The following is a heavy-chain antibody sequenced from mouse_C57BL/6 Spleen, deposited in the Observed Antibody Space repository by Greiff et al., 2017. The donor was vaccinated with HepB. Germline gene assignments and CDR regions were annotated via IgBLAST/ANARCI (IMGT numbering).Heavy chain of an antibody. CDR1: GYTFTDYY. CDR2: INPNNGGT. J-gene: IGHJ4*01. CDR3: ARSYGYYDAMDY. Sequence: VQLQQSGPELVKPGASVKISCKASGYTFTDYYMNWVKQSHGKSLEWIGDINPNNGGTSYNQKFKGKATLTVDKSSSTAYMELRSLTSEDSAVYYCARSYGYYDAMDYWGQGTSVTVSS. V-gene: IGHV1-26*01. D-gene: IGHD2-2*01.